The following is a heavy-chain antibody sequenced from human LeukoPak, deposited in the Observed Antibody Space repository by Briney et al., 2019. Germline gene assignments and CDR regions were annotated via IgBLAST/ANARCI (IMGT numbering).Heavy chain of an antibody. Sequence: SETLSLTCTVSGGSISSYYWSWIRQPPGKGLEWIGYIYYSGSTNYNPSPKSRVTISVDTSKNQFSLKLSSVTAADTAVYYCARAPPDGDPPFDYWGQGTLVTVSS. CDR3: ARAPPDGDPPFDY. CDR1: GGSISSYY. J-gene: IGHJ4*02. V-gene: IGHV4-59*01. D-gene: IGHD4-17*01. CDR2: IYYSGST.